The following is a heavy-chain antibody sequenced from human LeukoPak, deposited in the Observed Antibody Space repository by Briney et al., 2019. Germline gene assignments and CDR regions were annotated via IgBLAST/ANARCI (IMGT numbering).Heavy chain of an antibody. CDR1: GDSVSSNSAA. V-gene: IGHV6-1*01. CDR2: TYYRSKWYN. Sequence: SQTLSLTCAISGDSVSSNSAAWNWIRQSPSRGLEWLARTYYRSKWYNDYAVSVKSRITINPDTSKNQFSLQLNSVTPEDTAVYYCARGPLPKFCSGGSCYPWYFDYWGQGTLVTVSS. D-gene: IGHD2-15*01. J-gene: IGHJ4*02. CDR3: ARGPLPKFCSGGSCYPWYFDY.